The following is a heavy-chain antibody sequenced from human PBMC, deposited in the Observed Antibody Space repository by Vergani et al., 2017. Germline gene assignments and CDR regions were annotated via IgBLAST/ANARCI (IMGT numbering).Heavy chain of an antibody. D-gene: IGHD3-3*01. Sequence: EVQLVESGGVVVQPGGSLRLSCAASGFTFDDYAMHWVRQAPGKGLEWVSGISWNSGSIGYADSVKGRFTISRDNAKNSLYLQMNSLRAEDKALYYCAKDHYDFWSGYPNLSPFDLWGRGTLVTVSS. V-gene: IGHV3-9*01. CDR1: GFTFDDYA. CDR2: ISWNSGSI. J-gene: IGHJ2*01. CDR3: AKDHYDFWSGYPNLSPFDL.